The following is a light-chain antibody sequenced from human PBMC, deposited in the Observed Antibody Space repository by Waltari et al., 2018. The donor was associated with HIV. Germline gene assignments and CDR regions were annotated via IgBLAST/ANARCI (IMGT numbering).Light chain of an antibody. V-gene: IGKV4-1*01. J-gene: IGKJ1*01. CDR2: WAS. CDR3: QQHFSTPWT. Sequence: DIVMTQSPDSLAVSVGERATINCKSSQNILDISNNKNYLTWYQQKPGQSPKLLIYWASTRESGVPDRFRGSGSRTDFTLTISSLQAEDVAVYYCQQHFSTPWTFGQGTKVGIK. CDR1: QNILDISNNKNY.